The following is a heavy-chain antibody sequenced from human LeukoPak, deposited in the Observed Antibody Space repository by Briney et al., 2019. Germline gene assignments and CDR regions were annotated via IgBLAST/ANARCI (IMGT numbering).Heavy chain of an antibody. J-gene: IGHJ4*02. CDR1: GFTVSSNY. Sequence: GGSLRLSCAASGFTVSSNYMSWVRQAPGKGLEWVSVIYSGGSTYYADSVKGRFTISRDNSKNTLYLQMNSLRAEDTAVYYCARARPVVAADYYFDYWGQGTLVTVSS. V-gene: IGHV3-66*01. CDR3: ARARPVVAADYYFDY. CDR2: IYSGGST. D-gene: IGHD2-15*01.